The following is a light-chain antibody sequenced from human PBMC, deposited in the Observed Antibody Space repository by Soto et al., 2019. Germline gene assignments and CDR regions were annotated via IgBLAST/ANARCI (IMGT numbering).Light chain of an antibody. CDR2: GAS. Sequence: EIVLTQSPGTLSLSPGERATLSCRASRSVTSNYLAWYQLKPGQAPRILIYGASNRATGIPDRFSGSGSGTELTLTISRLEPEDFGVYFCQQYGNSPPNTFGQGTKVEI. J-gene: IGKJ2*01. CDR3: QQYGNSPPNT. V-gene: IGKV3-20*01. CDR1: RSVTSNY.